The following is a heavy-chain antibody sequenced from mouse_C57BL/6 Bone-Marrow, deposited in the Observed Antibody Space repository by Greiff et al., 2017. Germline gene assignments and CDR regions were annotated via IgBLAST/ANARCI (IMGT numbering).Heavy chain of an antibody. D-gene: IGHD1-1*01. CDR1: GYTFTSYW. CDR3: ARNYGSRAMDY. CDR2: IHPTSGST. Sequence: QVQLQQPGAELVKPGASVKLSCKASGYTFTSYWMHWVKQRPGQGLEWIGMIHPTSGSTNYNEKFKSKATLTVDKSSSTAYMQLSSLTSEDSAVYYCARNYGSRAMDYWGQGTSGTVSS. J-gene: IGHJ4*01. V-gene: IGHV1-64*01.